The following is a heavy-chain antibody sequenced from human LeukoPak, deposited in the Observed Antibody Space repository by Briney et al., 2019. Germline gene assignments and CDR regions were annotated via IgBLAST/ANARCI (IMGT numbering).Heavy chain of an antibody. D-gene: IGHD6-19*01. V-gene: IGHV4-34*01. CDR2: INHSGST. CDR1: GGSFSGYY. J-gene: IGHJ4*02. Sequence: SETLSLTCAVYGGSFSGYYWSWIRQPPGKGLEWIGEINHSGSTNYNPSPKSRVTISVDTSKNQFSLKLSSVTAADTAVYYCARRWIAVAGHFDYWGQGTLVTVSS. CDR3: ARRWIAVAGHFDY.